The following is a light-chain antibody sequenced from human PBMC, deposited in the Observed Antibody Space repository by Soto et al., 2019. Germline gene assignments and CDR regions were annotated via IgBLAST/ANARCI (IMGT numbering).Light chain of an antibody. V-gene: IGKV3-11*01. CDR2: DAS. J-gene: IGKJ5*01. CDR1: QSVSRY. CDR3: QQRTNWPPA. Sequence: EIALTQSPATLSLSPGERATLSCRASQSVSRYLAWYQHKPGQAPRLLIYDASNRATGIPARFSGSGSGTDFTLTISSLEPEDFAVYYCQQRTNWPPAFGQGTRLEI.